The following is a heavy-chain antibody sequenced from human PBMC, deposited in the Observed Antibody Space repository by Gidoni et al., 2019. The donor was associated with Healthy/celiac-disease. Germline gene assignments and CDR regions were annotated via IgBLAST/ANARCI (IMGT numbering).Heavy chain of an antibody. CDR2: IIPILGIA. CDR1: GGTFSSYA. D-gene: IGHD3-10*01. Sequence: QVQLVQSGAEVKKPGSSVKVSCKASGGTFSSYAISWVRQAPGQGLEWMGRIIPILGIANYAQKFQGRVTITADKSTSTAYMGLSSLRSEDTAVYYCARDERASGGRKTFNDYWGQGTLVTVSS. CDR3: ARDERASGGRKTFNDY. V-gene: IGHV1-69*04. J-gene: IGHJ4*02.